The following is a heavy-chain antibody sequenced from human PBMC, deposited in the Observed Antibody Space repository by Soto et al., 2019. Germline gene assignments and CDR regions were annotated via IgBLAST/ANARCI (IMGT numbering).Heavy chain of an antibody. CDR1: GFTFSSYG. CDR3: AREGVVAGDFDY. CDR2: ISYDGSNK. D-gene: IGHD6-19*01. Sequence: QVQLVESGGGVVQPGRSLRLSCAASGFTFSSYGMHWVRQAPGKGLEWVAIISYDGSNKYYGDSVKGRFTISRDNSKNTLYLQMDSLRAEDTAVYYCAREGVVAGDFDYWGQGTLVSVSS. V-gene: IGHV3-30*03. J-gene: IGHJ4*02.